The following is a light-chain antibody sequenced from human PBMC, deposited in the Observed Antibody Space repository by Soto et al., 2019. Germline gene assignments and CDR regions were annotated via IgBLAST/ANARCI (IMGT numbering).Light chain of an antibody. Sequence: QSALTQPASVSGSPGQSVTISCTGTSSDIGAYNLVSWYQHHPDNAPKLMISEVSNRPSGVSDRFSGSKSGNTASLTISGLQSEDEADYYCASLTTTNFVFGTGTKLTVL. J-gene: IGLJ1*01. CDR2: EVS. CDR3: ASLTTTNFV. CDR1: SSDIGAYNL. V-gene: IGLV2-14*01.